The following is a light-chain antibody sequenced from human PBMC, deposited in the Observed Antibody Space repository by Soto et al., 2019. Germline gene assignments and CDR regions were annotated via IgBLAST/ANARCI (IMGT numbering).Light chain of an antibody. Sequence: QSVLTQPPSSSGTPGQRVTISCSGSSSNIGSNTVNWSQQLPGTAPKLLIYSNNQRPSGVPDRFSGSKSGTSDSLAISGPQSEDEAEYYCAAWDDSLNGWVFGGGTKVTVL. J-gene: IGLJ3*02. V-gene: IGLV1-44*01. CDR3: AAWDDSLNGWV. CDR2: SNN. CDR1: SSNIGSNT.